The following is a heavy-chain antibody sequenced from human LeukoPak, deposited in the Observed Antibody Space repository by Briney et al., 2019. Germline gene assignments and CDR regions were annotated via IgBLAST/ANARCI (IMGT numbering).Heavy chain of an antibody. D-gene: IGHD3/OR15-3a*01. J-gene: IGHJ4*02. CDR3: AKDILAPGLFFDY. Sequence: GGSLRLSCAASGFTFSDYYMGWIRQAPGKGLEWVSYISLSGTTTYYADSVKGRFTISRDDAKNSLYLQMNSLRAEDTAVYYCAKDILAPGLFFDYWGQGTLVTVSS. CDR2: ISLSGTTT. CDR1: GFTFSDYY. V-gene: IGHV3-11*01.